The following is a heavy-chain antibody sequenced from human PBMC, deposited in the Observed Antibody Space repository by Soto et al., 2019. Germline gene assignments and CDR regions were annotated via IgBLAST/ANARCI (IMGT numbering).Heavy chain of an antibody. CDR3: ARDCDRITIFGVAPGPFDI. CDR2: INPSGGST. V-gene: IGHV1-46*01. CDR1: GYTFTSYY. J-gene: IGHJ3*02. Sequence: GASVNVSCKASGYTFTSYYMHWVRQAPGQGLERMGIINPSGGSTSYAQKFQGRVTMTRDTSTSTVYMELSSLRSEDTAVYYCARDCDRITIFGVAPGPFDIWGQGTMVTVSS. D-gene: IGHD3-3*01.